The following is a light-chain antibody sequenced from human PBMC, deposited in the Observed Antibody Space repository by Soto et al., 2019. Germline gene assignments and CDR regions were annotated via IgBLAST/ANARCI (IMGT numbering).Light chain of an antibody. Sequence: ESVLTQSPGTLSLSPGERATLSCRASQSVSNNYLAWYQQKPGQAPRLLIYGASTRATGIPDRFSGSGSGTDFTLTISRLEPEDSAVDYCQQYGSSPTWTFGQGTKVDIK. CDR2: GAS. CDR1: QSVSNNY. CDR3: QQYGSSPTWT. V-gene: IGKV3-20*01. J-gene: IGKJ1*01.